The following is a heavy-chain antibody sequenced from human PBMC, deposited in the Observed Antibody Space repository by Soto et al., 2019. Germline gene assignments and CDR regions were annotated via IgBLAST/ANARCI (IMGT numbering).Heavy chain of an antibody. CDR1: GYNFATYW. CDR2: IYPGDSDA. CDR3: ARHGFYGDYASNYFDP. V-gene: IGHV5-51*01. D-gene: IGHD4-17*01. J-gene: IGHJ5*02. Sequence: ESLKISCKASGYNFATYWIAWVRQMPGKGLEYMGIIYPGDSDARYSPSFQGQVTFSADKSISTAYLQWSSLTASDTAIYYCARHGFYGDYASNYFDPWGQGTLVTVSS.